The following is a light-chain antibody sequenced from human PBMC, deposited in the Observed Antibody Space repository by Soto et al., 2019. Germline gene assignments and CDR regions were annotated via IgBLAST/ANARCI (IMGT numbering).Light chain of an antibody. J-gene: IGKJ1*01. Sequence: EIVLTQSPGTLSLSPGERGTLSCRASQSVSSSYLAWYQQKPGQAPRLLISGASSRATGIPDRFTGSGSGTDFTLTISRLEPEDFAVYYCQQYGSSPRTFGQGTKVDIK. CDR2: GAS. V-gene: IGKV3-20*01. CDR1: QSVSSSY. CDR3: QQYGSSPRT.